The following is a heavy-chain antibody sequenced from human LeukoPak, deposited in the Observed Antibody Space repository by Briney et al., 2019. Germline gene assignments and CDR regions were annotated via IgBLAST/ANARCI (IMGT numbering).Heavy chain of an antibody. Sequence: GSSVKVSCKASGGTFSSYAISWVRQAPGQGLEWMGGIIPIFGTANYAQKFQGRVTITMDESTSTAYMELSSLRSDDTAVYYCARGEPTIVVVPAAIVYYYMDVWGKGTTVTVSS. CDR2: IIPIFGTA. CDR1: GGTFSSYA. CDR3: ARGEPTIVVVPAAIVYYYMDV. V-gene: IGHV1-69*05. D-gene: IGHD2-2*01. J-gene: IGHJ6*03.